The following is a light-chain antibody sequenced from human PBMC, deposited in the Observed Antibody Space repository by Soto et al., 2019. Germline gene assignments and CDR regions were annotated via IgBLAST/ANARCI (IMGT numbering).Light chain of an antibody. CDR2: EVS. V-gene: IGLV2-14*01. J-gene: IGLJ1*01. CDR3: SSFSTSSTRYD. Sequence: QSALAQPASVSGSPGQSITIPCTGTSSDIGSYYYVSWYQQHPNRAPKLLIYEVSNRPSGVSNRFSGSKSANTASLTISGLQAEDEADYYCSSFSTSSTRYDFGTGTKVTVL. CDR1: SSDIGSYYY.